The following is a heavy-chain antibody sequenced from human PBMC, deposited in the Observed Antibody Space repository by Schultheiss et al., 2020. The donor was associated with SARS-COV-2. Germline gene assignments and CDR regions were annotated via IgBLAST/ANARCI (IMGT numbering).Heavy chain of an antibody. J-gene: IGHJ4*02. D-gene: IGHD3-10*02. CDR3: ATRDVRGAPN. V-gene: IGHV4-4*02. CDR1: GGSISSTHW. Sequence: SETLSLTCAVSGGSISSTHWWTWVRQAPGKGLEWIGECSQSGITNYNPSLKSRLTVSIDNSKNQFSLKLTSMTAADTAMYYCATRDVRGAPNWGQGTLVTVSS. CDR2: CSQSGIT.